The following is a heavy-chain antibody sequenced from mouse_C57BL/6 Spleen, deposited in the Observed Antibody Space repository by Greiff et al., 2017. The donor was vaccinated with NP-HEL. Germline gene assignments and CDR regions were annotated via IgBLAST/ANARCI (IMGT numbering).Heavy chain of an antibody. J-gene: IGHJ2*01. CDR2: ISSGSSTI. Sequence: EVQLVESGGGLVKPGGSLKLSCAASGFTFSDYGMHWVRQAPEKGLEWVAYISSGSSTIYYADTVKGRFTISRDNAKNTLFLQMTSLRSEDTAMYYCARGANWEDYFDYWGQGTTLTVSS. CDR3: ARGANWEDYFDY. CDR1: GFTFSDYG. V-gene: IGHV5-17*01. D-gene: IGHD4-1*01.